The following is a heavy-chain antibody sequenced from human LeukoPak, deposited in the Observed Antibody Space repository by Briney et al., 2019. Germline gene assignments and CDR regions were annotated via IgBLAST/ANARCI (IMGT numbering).Heavy chain of an antibody. Sequence: GGSLRLSCAASGFTFSSYSMNWVRQAPGRGLEWVSSISSSSDYIYYADSLKGRFTISRDNAKNSLYLQMNSLRAEDTAVYYCARPAVGYCSSTNCYMDVWGKGTTVTVSS. CDR2: ISSSSDYI. V-gene: IGHV3-21*01. CDR3: ARPAVGYCSSTNCYMDV. J-gene: IGHJ6*03. CDR1: GFTFSSYS. D-gene: IGHD2-2*01.